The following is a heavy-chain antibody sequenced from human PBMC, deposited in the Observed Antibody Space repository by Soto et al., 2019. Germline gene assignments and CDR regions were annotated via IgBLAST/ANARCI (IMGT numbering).Heavy chain of an antibody. D-gene: IGHD3-16*01. J-gene: IGHJ4*02. V-gene: IGHV3-66*01. Sequence: PWGSLRLSCAASGFTVSTKYMSWVRQAPGKGLEWVSVIYSGGSTFYADSVRGRFNISRDNSKKTVNLQMNSLRAEEPAGSYCARDPWAADYWRPGNLVPVS. CDR3: ARDPWAADY. CDR2: IYSGGST. CDR1: GFTVSTKY.